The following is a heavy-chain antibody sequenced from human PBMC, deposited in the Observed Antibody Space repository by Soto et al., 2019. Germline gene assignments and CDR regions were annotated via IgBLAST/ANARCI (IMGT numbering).Heavy chain of an antibody. CDR3: ARDLRAAAGNSPLFDY. J-gene: IGHJ4*02. CDR1: GYTFTGYY. V-gene: IGHV1-2*04. Sequence: ASVKVSCKASGYTFTGYYMHWVRQAPGQGLEWMGWINPNSGGTNYAQKFQGWVTMTRETSISTAYMELSRLRSDDTAVYYCARDLRAAAGNSPLFDYWGQGTLVTVSS. CDR2: INPNSGGT. D-gene: IGHD6-13*01.